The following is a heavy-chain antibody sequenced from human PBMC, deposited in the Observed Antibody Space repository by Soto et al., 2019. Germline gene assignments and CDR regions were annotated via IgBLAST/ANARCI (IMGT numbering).Heavy chain of an antibody. Sequence: GGSLRLSCAASGFTISIFGVHWVRQAPGKGLEWLAVIWNDGNNRRYADSVRGRFTVSIDNSKTTVYLQMDSLRVEDTAMYYCARDRELGRTSPYFDFWGQGTLVTVSS. CDR2: IWNDGNNR. V-gene: IGHV3-33*01. D-gene: IGHD3-10*01. J-gene: IGHJ4*02. CDR3: ARDRELGRTSPYFDF. CDR1: GFTISIFG.